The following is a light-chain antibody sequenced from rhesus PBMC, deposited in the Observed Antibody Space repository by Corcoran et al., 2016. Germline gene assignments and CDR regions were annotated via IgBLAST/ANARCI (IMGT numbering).Light chain of an antibody. CDR3: LQYNTSPYS. CDR2: AAS. Sequence: DIQMTQSPSSLSASAGDRVTITCRASQGISTYLNWDQQKPGKAPKRLIYAASSLESGGPSRFSGSGSGTEFTLTISSLQPEDFATYYCLQYNTSPYSFGQGTKVEIK. V-gene: IGKV1-43*01. J-gene: IGKJ2*01. CDR1: QGISTY.